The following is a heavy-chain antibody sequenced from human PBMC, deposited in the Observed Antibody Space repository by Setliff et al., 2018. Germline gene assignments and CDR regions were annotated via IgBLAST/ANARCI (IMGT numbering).Heavy chain of an antibody. Sequence: SETLSLTCIVSGGSISSYSWSWVRQPAGKGLEWVGRLHTSGSTNYNPSLKSRATISVDTSKNQFSLNLSSVTAADTAVYFCARDNTIVGATDYWGQGTLVTVSS. V-gene: IGHV4-4*07. CDR1: GGSISSYS. CDR3: ARDNTIVGATDY. J-gene: IGHJ4*02. D-gene: IGHD1-26*01. CDR2: LHTSGST.